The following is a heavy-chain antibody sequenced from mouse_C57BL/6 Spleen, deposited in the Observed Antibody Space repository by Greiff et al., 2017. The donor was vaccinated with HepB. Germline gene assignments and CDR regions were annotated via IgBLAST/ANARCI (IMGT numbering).Heavy chain of an antibody. Sequence: EVKLQESGGGLVQPGGSLSLSCAASGFTFTDYYMSWVRQPPGKALEWLGFIRNKANGYTTEYSVSVKGRFTISRDNSQSILYLQMNAQRAEDSATYYCARLGYSSSYRYFDVWGTGTTVTVSS. D-gene: IGHD1-1*01. CDR1: GFTFTDYY. V-gene: IGHV7-3*01. CDR2: IRNKANGYTT. J-gene: IGHJ1*03. CDR3: ARLGYSSSYRYFDV.